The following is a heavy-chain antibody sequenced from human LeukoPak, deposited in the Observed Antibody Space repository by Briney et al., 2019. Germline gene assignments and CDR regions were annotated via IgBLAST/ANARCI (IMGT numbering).Heavy chain of an antibody. CDR2: IYSGGST. D-gene: IGHD3-22*01. Sequence: PGGSLRLSCAASGFTVSSNYMSWVRQAPGKGLEWVSVIYSGGSTYYADSVKGRFTISRDNAKNSLYLQMNSLRAEDTAVYYCARDFEGYYDSSGAYTFDYWGQGTLVTVSS. J-gene: IGHJ4*02. CDR1: GFTVSSNY. V-gene: IGHV3-53*01. CDR3: ARDFEGYYDSSGAYTFDY.